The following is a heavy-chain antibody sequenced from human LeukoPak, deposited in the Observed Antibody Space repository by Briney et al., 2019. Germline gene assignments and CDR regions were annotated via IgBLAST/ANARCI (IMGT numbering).Heavy chain of an antibody. J-gene: IGHJ4*02. D-gene: IGHD4-23*01. Sequence: SETLSLTCTVSGGSISSYYWSWIRQPPGKGLEWIGYIYYSGSTNYNPSLKSRVTISVDTSKNQFSLKLSSVTAADAAVYYCARDGYGGNSGFADYWGQGTLVTVSS. CDR2: IYYSGST. CDR1: GGSISSYY. CDR3: ARDGYGGNSGFADY. V-gene: IGHV4-59*12.